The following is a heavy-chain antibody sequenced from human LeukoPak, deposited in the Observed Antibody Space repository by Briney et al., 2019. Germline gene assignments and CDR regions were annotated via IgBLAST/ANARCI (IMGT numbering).Heavy chain of an antibody. D-gene: IGHD1-26*01. CDR1: GGSISSGGYY. J-gene: IGHJ4*02. CDR3: ASGPRSGSYDF. Sequence: PSETLSLTCTVSGGSISSGGYYWSWIRQPPGKGLEWIGYIYHSGSTYYNPSLKSRVTISVDRPRNQFSLKLSSMTAADTAVYYCASGPRSGSYDFWGQGALVIVSS. V-gene: IGHV4-30-2*02. CDR2: IYHSGST.